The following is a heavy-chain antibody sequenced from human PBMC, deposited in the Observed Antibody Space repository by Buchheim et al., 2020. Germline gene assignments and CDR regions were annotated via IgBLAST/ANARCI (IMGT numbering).Heavy chain of an antibody. V-gene: IGHV1-46*01. CDR1: GYTFTSYY. Sequence: QVQLVQSGAEVKKPGASVKVSCKASGYTFTSYYMHWVRQAPGQGLEWMGIINPSGGSTSYAQKFQGRVTMTRDTSTSKVYMELSSLRSEDTAVYYCARGYCSSTSCYTLYNYYYYMDVWGKGTT. D-gene: IGHD2-2*02. CDR2: INPSGGST. J-gene: IGHJ6*03. CDR3: ARGYCSSTSCYTLYNYYYYMDV.